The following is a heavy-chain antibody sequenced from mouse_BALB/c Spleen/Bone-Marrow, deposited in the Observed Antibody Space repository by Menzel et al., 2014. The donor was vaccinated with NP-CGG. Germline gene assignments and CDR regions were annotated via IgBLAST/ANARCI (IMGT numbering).Heavy chain of an antibody. CDR1: GYTFXEYT. J-gene: IGHJ3*01. CDR3: ARSYGYERSWFAY. Sequence: VQLQQSGPEVVKPGASVKISCKTSGYTFXEYTVHWVKQSHGKSLEWIGGINPNNGGTTYNQKFKGKATLTVDKSSSTAYMELRSLTSEDSAVYYCARSYGYERSWFAYWGQGTLVTVSA. CDR2: INPNNGGT. D-gene: IGHD2-2*01. V-gene: IGHV1-18*01.